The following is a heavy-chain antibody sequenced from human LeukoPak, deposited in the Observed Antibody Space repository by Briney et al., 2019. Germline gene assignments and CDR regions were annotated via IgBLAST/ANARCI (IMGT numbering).Heavy chain of an antibody. J-gene: IGHJ4*02. D-gene: IGHD2-2*01. Sequence: GGSLRLSCAASGSTFSSYWMHWVRQAPGKGLVWVSRISNDGSSTDYADSVKGRFTISRDNAKNTLYLQMHSLRAEDTALYYCSYQRGGQVYWGQGTLVTVSS. CDR3: SYQRGGQVY. CDR1: GSTFSSYW. CDR2: ISNDGSST. V-gene: IGHV3-74*01.